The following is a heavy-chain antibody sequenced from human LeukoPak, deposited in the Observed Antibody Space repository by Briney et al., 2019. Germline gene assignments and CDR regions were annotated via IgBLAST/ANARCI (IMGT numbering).Heavy chain of an antibody. CDR2: INHSGST. D-gene: IGHD6-25*01. Sequence: ASETLSLTCAVYGGSFSGYYWSWIRQPPGKGLEWIGEINHSGSTNYNPSLKSRVTISVDTSKNQFSLKLSSVTAADTAVYYCARVPAIDAFDIWGQGTMVTVSS. J-gene: IGHJ3*02. CDR3: ARVPAIDAFDI. V-gene: IGHV4-34*01. CDR1: GGSFSGYY.